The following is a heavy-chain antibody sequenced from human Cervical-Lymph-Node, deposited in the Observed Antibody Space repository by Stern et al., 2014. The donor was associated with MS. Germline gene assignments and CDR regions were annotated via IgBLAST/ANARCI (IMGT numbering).Heavy chain of an antibody. CDR1: GFTFDSYS. CDR2: INTDGSSP. J-gene: IGHJ4*02. Sequence: EVQLVESGGGLVQPGGSLRLSCAASGFTFDSYSMHWVRQVPGKGLVRVSRINTDGSSPRYADSVKGRFTISRDNAKNMLYLEMNSLRAEDTAVYYCSGSNWYFFDYWGQGTLVTVSS. CDR3: SGSNWYFFDY. V-gene: IGHV3-74*01. D-gene: IGHD6-13*01.